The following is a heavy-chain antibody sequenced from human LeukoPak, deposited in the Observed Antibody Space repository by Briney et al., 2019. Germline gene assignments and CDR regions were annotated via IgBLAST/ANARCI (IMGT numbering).Heavy chain of an antibody. CDR1: GYTFTSYG. CDR2: ISAYNGNT. CDR3: ARDRRDNDILTGYPRADY. D-gene: IGHD3-9*01. J-gene: IGHJ4*02. Sequence: ASVTVSCKASGYTFTSYGISWVRQAPGQGLEWMGWISAYNGNTNYAQNVQGRVTMTTDTSTSTAYMELRSLRSDDTAMYYCARDRRDNDILTGYPRADYWGQGTLVTVYS. V-gene: IGHV1-18*01.